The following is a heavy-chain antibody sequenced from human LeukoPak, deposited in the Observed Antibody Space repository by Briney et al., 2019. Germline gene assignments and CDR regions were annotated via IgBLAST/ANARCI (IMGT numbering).Heavy chain of an antibody. V-gene: IGHV1-2*02. J-gene: IGHJ6*03. CDR3: ARGREILVVPFYYYIDV. Sequence: ASVKVSCKTSGYTFTGFLIHWVRLAPGQGLEWMGWINPKTGGTNYGQKFHGRVTMTRDTSVSTVYMELRRLRYDDTAVYYCARGREILVVPFYYYIDVWGRGTTVTVSS. CDR2: INPKTGGT. CDR1: GYTFTGFL. D-gene: IGHD2-2*01.